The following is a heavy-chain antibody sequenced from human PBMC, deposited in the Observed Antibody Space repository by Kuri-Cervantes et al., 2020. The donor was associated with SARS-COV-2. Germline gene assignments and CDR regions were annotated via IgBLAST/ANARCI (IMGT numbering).Heavy chain of an antibody. CDR3: ARAISSWFDY. CDR2: ISSSSSTI. Sequence: ETLSLTCAASGFTFSDYYMNWVRQAPGKGLEWVSYISSSSSTIYYADSVKGRFTISRDNAKNSLCLQMNSLRDEDTAVYYCARAISSWFDYWGQGTLVTVSS. J-gene: IGHJ4*02. CDR1: GFTFSDYY. D-gene: IGHD6-13*01. V-gene: IGHV3-48*02.